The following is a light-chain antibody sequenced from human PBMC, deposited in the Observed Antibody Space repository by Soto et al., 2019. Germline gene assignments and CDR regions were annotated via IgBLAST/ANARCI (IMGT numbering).Light chain of an antibody. Sequence: DIQMTQSPSTLSASVGDRVTITCRASQSISSWLAWYQQKPGKAPNLLIYDASSLESGVPSRFSGSGSGTEFTLTISILQPDDFATYYCQQYNSYPWTFGQGTKVDIK. V-gene: IGKV1-5*01. J-gene: IGKJ1*01. CDR3: QQYNSYPWT. CDR1: QSISSW. CDR2: DAS.